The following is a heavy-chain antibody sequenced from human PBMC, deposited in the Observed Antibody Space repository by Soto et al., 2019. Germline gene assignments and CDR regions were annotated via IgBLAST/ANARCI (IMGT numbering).Heavy chain of an antibody. V-gene: IGHV3-7*01. Sequence: LRLSCAAPGFTFSRYWMTWVRQAPGKGLEWVANINQDVSQKLYVDSVRGRFTISRDDAKNSVYLQMNNLRADDTAVYYCAKIGYNDWDFDYWGQGTLVTVSS. CDR3: AKIGYNDWDFDY. CDR2: INQDVSQK. D-gene: IGHD3-22*01. J-gene: IGHJ4*02. CDR1: GFTFSRYW.